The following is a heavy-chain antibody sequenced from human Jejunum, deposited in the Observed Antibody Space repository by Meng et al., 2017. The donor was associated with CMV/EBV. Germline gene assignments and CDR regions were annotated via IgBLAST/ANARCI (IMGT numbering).Heavy chain of an antibody. CDR2: ISRSSNQM. D-gene: IGHD2-2*01. J-gene: IGHJ5*02. Sequence: EVQLVESGGGLVNLGGSLRLSCAAAGLTFDTYSMNWVRQAPGKGLEWVSSISRSSNQMYYADSVKGRFTISRDNGKDSLYLQMNSLRAEDTAVYYCARGRQSCNSISCHYNWFDPWGQGTLVTVAS. V-gene: IGHV3-21*01. CDR3: ARGRQSCNSISCHYNWFDP. CDR1: GLTFDTYS.